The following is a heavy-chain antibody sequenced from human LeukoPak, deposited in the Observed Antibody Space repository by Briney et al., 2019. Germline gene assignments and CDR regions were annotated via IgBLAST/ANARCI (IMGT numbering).Heavy chain of an antibody. D-gene: IGHD6-13*01. CDR3: ATEGYSSSPTPLDS. Sequence: SQSLTLTCTFSGGSISSGDYYWSWIRQPPGKGLEWIGYIYYSRSTHYNPSLKSRLTISVDTSKNQFYQKLSSVTAADTAVYYCATEGYSSSPTPLDSRGRRAMVTVSS. J-gene: IGHJ4*02. CDR1: GGSISSGDYY. V-gene: IGHV4-30-4*01. CDR2: IYYSRST.